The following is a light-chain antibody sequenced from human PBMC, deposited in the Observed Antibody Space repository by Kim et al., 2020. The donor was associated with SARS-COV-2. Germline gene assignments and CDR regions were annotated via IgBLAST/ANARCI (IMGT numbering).Light chain of an antibody. J-gene: IGKJ4*01. CDR2: GAS. CDR1: QSVSSN. CDR3: QQYNNWPPN. Sequence: EIVMTQSPATLSVSPGERATLSCRASQSVSSNLAWYQQKPGQAPRLLIYGASTRATGIPARFSGSGSGTEFTLTISSLQSEDFAVYYCQQYNNWPPNFGGGTKLEIK. V-gene: IGKV3-15*01.